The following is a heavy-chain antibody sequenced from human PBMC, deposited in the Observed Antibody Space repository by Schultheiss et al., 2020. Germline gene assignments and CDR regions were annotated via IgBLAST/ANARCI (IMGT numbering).Heavy chain of an antibody. D-gene: IGHD5-24*01. V-gene: IGHV3-30*18. CDR3: AKDERWLQLYYFDY. J-gene: IGHJ4*02. CDR2: ISYDGSNK. Sequence: GESLKISCAASGFTFSSYGMHWVRQAPGKGLEWVAVISYDGSNKYYADSVKGRFTISRDNSKNTLSLQMNSLRAEDTAVYYCAKDERWLQLYYFDYWGQGTLVTVS. CDR1: GFTFSSYG.